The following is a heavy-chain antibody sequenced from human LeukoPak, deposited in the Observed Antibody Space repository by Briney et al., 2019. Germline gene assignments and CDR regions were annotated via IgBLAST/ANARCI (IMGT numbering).Heavy chain of an antibody. D-gene: IGHD3-3*01. J-gene: IGHJ6*03. V-gene: IGHV4-4*07. CDR3: ASRRYDFWSAPDHYYYYYMDV. CDR1: GGSISSYY. Sequence: PSETLSLTCTVSGGSISSYYWSWIRQPAGKGLEWIGRIYTSGSTNYNPSLKSRVTMSVDTSKNQFSLKLSSVTAADTAVYYCASRRYDFWSAPDHYYYYYMDVWGKGTTVTVSS. CDR2: IYTSGST.